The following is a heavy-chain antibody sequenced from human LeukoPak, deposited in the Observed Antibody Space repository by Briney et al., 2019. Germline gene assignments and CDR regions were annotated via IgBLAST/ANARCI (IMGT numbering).Heavy chain of an antibody. CDR2: ISAYTGIT. Sequence: ASVKVSCKTTNYTFTNYGISWVRQAPGQGLEWMGWISAYTGITSFAQKFQGRVTTTTDTSTTTAYMELMSLRSDDTAVYYCARDLIYTTSWYDHWGQGTLVTVSS. V-gene: IGHV1-18*01. CDR3: ARDLIYTTSWYDH. CDR1: NYTFTNYG. J-gene: IGHJ5*02. D-gene: IGHD2-2*01.